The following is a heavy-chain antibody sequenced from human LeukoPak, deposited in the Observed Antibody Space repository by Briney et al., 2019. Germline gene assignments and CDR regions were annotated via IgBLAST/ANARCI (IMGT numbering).Heavy chain of an antibody. J-gene: IGHJ4*02. CDR2: IYSGGST. V-gene: IGHV3-53*01. CDR3: ASQTTVKYYFDY. D-gene: IGHD4-17*01. Sequence: GGSLRLSCAASGFTFSSYAMSWVRQAPGKGLEWVSVIYSGGSTYYADSVKGRFTISRDNSKNTLYLQLNSLRGEDTAVYYCASQTTVKYYFDYWGQGTLVTVSS. CDR1: GFTFSSYA.